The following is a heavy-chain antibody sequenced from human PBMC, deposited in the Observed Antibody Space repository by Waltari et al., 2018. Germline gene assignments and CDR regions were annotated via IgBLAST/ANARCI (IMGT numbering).Heavy chain of an antibody. CDR3: ARDAPSYYYDSSGYQ. CDR2: IIPNFGTA. CDR1: GGTVGSDA. Sequence: QVPLVQSGAEVKKRGCAAKVSCKASGGTVGSDAISWGRQAPGQGVEWMGRIIPNFGTATYAQKFQSRGTITADKSTSTAYMERGRLRSEDTAVYYCARDAPSYYYDSSGYQWGQGTLVTVSS. D-gene: IGHD3-22*01. J-gene: IGHJ4*02. V-gene: IGHV1-69*14.